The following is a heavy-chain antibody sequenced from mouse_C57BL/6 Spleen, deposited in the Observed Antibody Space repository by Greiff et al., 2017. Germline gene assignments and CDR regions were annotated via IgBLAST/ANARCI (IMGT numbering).Heavy chain of an antibody. Sequence: VQLQQPGAELVKPGASVKLSCKASGYTFTSYWMHWVKQRPGRGLEWIGRIDPNSGGTKYNEKFKGKATLTVDKPSSTAYMQLSRLTSEDSAVYYCAREDPITTVVSLDYWGQGTTLTVSS. J-gene: IGHJ2*01. CDR1: GYTFTSYW. D-gene: IGHD1-1*01. CDR2: IDPNSGGT. CDR3: AREDPITTVVSLDY. V-gene: IGHV1-72*01.